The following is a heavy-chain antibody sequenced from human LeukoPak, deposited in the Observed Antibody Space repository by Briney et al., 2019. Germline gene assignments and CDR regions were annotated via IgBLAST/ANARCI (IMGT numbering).Heavy chain of an antibody. V-gene: IGHV6-1*01. CDR2: TYYRSKWYN. J-gene: IGHJ5*02. CDR1: GDSVSSNSAA. D-gene: IGHD6-19*01. Sequence: SQTLSLTCAISGDSVSSNSAAWNWIRQSPSRGLEWLGRTYYRSKWYNDYAVSVKSRITINPDTSKSQFSLQLNSVTPEDTAVYYCARDGYSSGWEEFDPWGQGTLVTVSS. CDR3: ARDGYSSGWEEFDP.